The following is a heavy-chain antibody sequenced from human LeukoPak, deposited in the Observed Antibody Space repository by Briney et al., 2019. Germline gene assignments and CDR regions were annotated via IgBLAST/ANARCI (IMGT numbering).Heavy chain of an antibody. D-gene: IGHD6-19*01. CDR1: GYTFTGYY. CDR2: INPNSSGT. J-gene: IGHJ4*02. CDR3: ARDSSGWYRPGY. Sequence: ASVKVSCKASGYTFTGYYMHWVRQAPGQGLEWMGWINPNSSGTNYAQKFQGRVTMTRDTSISTAYMELSRLRSDDTAVYYCARDSSGWYRPGYWGQGTLVTVSS. V-gene: IGHV1-2*02.